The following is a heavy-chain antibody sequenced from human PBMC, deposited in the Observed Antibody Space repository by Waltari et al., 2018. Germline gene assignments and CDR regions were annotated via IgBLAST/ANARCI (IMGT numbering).Heavy chain of an antibody. Sequence: QLQLQESGPGLVKPSETLSLTCTVSGGSISSSSYYWGWIRQPPGKGLEWIGSIYYSGSTYYNPSLKSRVTISVDTSKNQFSLKLSSVTAADTAVYYCARGGDSGYDHREYYFDYWSQGTLVTVSS. D-gene: IGHD5-12*01. CDR1: GGSISSSSYY. CDR3: ARGGDSGYDHREYYFDY. J-gene: IGHJ4*02. CDR2: IYYSGST. V-gene: IGHV4-39*07.